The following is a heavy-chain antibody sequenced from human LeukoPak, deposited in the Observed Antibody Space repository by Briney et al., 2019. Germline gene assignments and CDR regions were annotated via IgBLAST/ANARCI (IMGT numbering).Heavy chain of an antibody. CDR2: IKQDGSKK. Sequence: GGSLRLSCVASGFPFSSYWMTWVRQAPGKGLEWVANIKQDGSKKSYADSVKGRFTISRDNAKNSLYLQMNSLRAEDTAIYYCTRVGYIDEGIDYWGQGTLVTVSS. D-gene: IGHD5-24*01. V-gene: IGHV3-7*03. CDR3: TRVGYIDEGIDY. J-gene: IGHJ4*02. CDR1: GFPFSSYW.